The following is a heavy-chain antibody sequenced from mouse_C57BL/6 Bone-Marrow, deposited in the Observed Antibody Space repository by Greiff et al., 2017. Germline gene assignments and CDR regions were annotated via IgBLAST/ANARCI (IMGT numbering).Heavy chain of an antibody. D-gene: IGHD2-4*01. J-gene: IGHJ4*01. Sequence: QVQLQQPGAELVKPGASVKLSCKASGYTFTSYWMQWVKQRPGQGLEWIGEIDPSDGDTNYNQKFKGKATLTADTSSSTACLQLSSLTSEDSAVYYCARTYDYYYAMDYWGQGTSVTVSS. CDR3: ARTYDYYYAMDY. V-gene: IGHV1-50*01. CDR2: IDPSDGDT. CDR1: GYTFTSYW.